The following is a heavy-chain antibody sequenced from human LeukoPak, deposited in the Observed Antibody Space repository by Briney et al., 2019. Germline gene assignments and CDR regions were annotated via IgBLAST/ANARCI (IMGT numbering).Heavy chain of an antibody. CDR2: ISAYNGNT. Sequence: ASVKVSCKASGYTFTSYGISWVRQAPGQGLEWMGWISAYNGNTNYAQKLQGRVTMTTDTSTSTAYMELRSLRSDDTAVYYCARGAHYDFWSGSQPEYYYYGMDVWAKGPRSPSP. D-gene: IGHD3-3*01. V-gene: IGHV1-18*01. CDR3: ARGAHYDFWSGSQPEYYYYGMDV. CDR1: GYTFTSYG. J-gene: IGHJ6*02.